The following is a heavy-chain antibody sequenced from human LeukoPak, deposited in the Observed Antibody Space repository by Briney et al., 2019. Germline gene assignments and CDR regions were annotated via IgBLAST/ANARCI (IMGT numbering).Heavy chain of an antibody. CDR2: IYYSGST. J-gene: IGHJ5*02. Sequence: KPSETMSLTCTVSGGSISSSSYYWGWIRQPPGKGLEWIGSIYYSGSTYYNPSLKSRVTISVDTSKNQFSLKLSSVTAADTAVYYCARGGEWSSGWYNWFDPWGQGTLVTVSS. V-gene: IGHV4-39*07. CDR1: GGSISSSSYY. CDR3: ARGGEWSSGWYNWFDP. D-gene: IGHD6-19*01.